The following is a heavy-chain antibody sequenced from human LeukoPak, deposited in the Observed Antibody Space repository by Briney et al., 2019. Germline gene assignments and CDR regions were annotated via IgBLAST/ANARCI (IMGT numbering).Heavy chain of an antibody. D-gene: IGHD3-3*01. CDR1: GGSFSGYY. V-gene: IGHV4-34*01. J-gene: IGHJ3*02. Sequence: SETLSLTCAVYGGSFSGYYGSWIRQPPGKGLEWIGEINHSGSTNYNPSLKSRVTISVDTSKNQFSLKLSSVTAADTAVYYCASDGVAFDIWGQGTMVTVSS. CDR2: INHSGST. CDR3: ASDGVAFDI.